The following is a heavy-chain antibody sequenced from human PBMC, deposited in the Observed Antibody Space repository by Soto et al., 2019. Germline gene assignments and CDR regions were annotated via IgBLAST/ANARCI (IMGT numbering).Heavy chain of an antibody. CDR3: ARDILSGGAYPDS. CDR2: ISSGSSYI. CDR1: GFTFSTYT. J-gene: IGHJ5*01. Sequence: GGSLRLSCAASGFTFSTYTMNWVRQAPGKGLEWISSISSGSSYIYYAGSVKGRFTISRDNAKNSLFLQMNSLRAEDTAVYYCARDILSGGAYPDSWGQGTKVTVSS. V-gene: IGHV3-21*01. D-gene: IGHD3-10*01.